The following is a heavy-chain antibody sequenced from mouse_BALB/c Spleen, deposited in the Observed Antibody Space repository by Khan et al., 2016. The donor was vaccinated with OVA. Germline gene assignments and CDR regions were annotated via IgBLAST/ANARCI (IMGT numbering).Heavy chain of an antibody. D-gene: IGHD4-1*01. Sequence: EVELVESGGDLVKPGGSLKLSCAASGFTFSSYGMSWVRQTPDKRLEWVATISSAGDYTYYPDNVKGRFTISRDNAKNTLYLQMSSLRSEDTAVFYCASHLTGSFAYGGQGTRVTVSA. J-gene: IGHJ3*01. CDR1: GFTFSSYG. CDR3: ASHLTGSFAY. V-gene: IGHV5-6*01. CDR2: ISSAGDYT.